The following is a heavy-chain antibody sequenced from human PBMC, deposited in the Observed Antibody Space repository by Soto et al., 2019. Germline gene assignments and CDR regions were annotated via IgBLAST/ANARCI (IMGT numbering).Heavy chain of an antibody. Sequence: QVHLQQGGAGLLKPSETLSLTCAVYGGSFSGYYWSWIRQPPGKGLEWIAEINHSGSTDYNPSLKSRVIISVDTSKNQFSLKLNSVTAADTAVYYCASRTAPLLSLAARPGGFDYWGQGTLVTVSS. CDR2: INHSGST. CDR3: ASRTAPLLSLAARPGGFDY. J-gene: IGHJ4*02. CDR1: GGSFSGYY. D-gene: IGHD6-6*01. V-gene: IGHV4-34*02.